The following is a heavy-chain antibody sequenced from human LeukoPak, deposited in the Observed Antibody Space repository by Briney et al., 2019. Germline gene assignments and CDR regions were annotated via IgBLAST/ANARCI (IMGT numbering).Heavy chain of an antibody. D-gene: IGHD4-17*01. Sequence: SETLSLTCAVYGGSFSGYYWSWIRQPPGKGLEWIGEINHSGSTNYNPSLKSRVTISVDTSKNQFSLKLSSVTAADTAVYYCARGLRKIRFSPSSVAFDIWGQGTMVTVSS. V-gene: IGHV4-34*01. J-gene: IGHJ3*02. CDR3: ARGLRKIRFSPSSVAFDI. CDR2: INHSGST. CDR1: GGSFSGYY.